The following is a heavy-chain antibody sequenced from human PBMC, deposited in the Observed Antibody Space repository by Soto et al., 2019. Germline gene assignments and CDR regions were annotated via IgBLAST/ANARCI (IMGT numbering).Heavy chain of an antibody. V-gene: IGHV3-30*18. D-gene: IGHD4-17*01. CDR1: GFTFSSYG. CDR3: AKPLAVTTRGVYYYMDV. J-gene: IGHJ6*03. Sequence: PGGSLRLSCAASGFTFSSYGMHWVRQAPGKRLEWVAVISYDGSNKYYAESVKGRFTISRDNSKNSLYLQMNSLRAEDTAVYYCAKPLAVTTRGVYYYMDVWGKGTTVTVSS. CDR2: ISYDGSNK.